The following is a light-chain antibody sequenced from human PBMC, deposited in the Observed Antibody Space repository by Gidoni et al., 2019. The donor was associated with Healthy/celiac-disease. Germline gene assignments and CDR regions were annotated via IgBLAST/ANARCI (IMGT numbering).Light chain of an antibody. J-gene: IGKJ4*01. CDR3: QQYYSYPLT. V-gene: IGKV1-8*01. CDR2: AAS. CDR1: QGISSY. Sequence: SWITQSPSSLSASTGDRVTITWRASQGISSYLDWYQQKPGKAPKLLIYAASTLQSGVPSRFSGSGSGTDFTLTISCLQSEDFATYYCQQYYSYPLTFGGGTKVEIK.